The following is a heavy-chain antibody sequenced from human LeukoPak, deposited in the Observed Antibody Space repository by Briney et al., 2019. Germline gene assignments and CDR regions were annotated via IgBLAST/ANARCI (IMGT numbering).Heavy chain of an antibody. Sequence: ASVKVSCKASGYTFTSYYMHWVRQAPGQGLEWMGIINPSGGSTSYAQKFQGRVTMTRDMSTSTVYMELSSLRSEDTAVYYCARRGVGAEIDYWGQGTLVTVSS. J-gene: IGHJ4*02. V-gene: IGHV1-46*01. CDR3: ARRGVGAEIDY. CDR1: GYTFTSYY. CDR2: INPSGGST. D-gene: IGHD1-26*01.